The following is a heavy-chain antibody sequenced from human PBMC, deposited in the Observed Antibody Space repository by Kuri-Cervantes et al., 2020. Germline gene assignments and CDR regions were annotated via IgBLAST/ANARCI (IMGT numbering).Heavy chain of an antibody. CDR2: INAGNGNT. CDR3: ARGDYYDSSGYFDY. D-gene: IGHD3-22*01. V-gene: IGHV1-3*01. Sequence: ASVKVSCKASGYTFSSYAMHWVRQAPGQRLEWMGWINAGNGNTKYAQKLQGRVTMTTDTSTSTAYMELRSLRSDDTAVYYCARGDYYDSSGYFDYWGQGTLVTVSS. CDR1: GYTFSSYA. J-gene: IGHJ4*02.